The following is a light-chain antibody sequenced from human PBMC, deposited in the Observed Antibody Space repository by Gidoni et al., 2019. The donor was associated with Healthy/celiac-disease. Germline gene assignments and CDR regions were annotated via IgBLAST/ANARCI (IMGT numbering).Light chain of an antibody. CDR2: WAS. CDR1: QSLSYSSDNKNV. J-gene: IGKJ1*01. CDR3: QQYFTTPPT. V-gene: IGKV4-1*01. Sequence: DILLPPPPDYLALSLGETAPINCTSSQSLSYSSDNKNVLALYQQLPGQPPRLLVYWASTRTSGVPDRFSDRRAGREFTLTISSLQAEDAAVYYCQQYFTTPPTFGHGTKVEV.